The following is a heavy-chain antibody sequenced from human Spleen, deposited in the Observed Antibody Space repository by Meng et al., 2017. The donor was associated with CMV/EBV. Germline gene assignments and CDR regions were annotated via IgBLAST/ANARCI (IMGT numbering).Heavy chain of an antibody. D-gene: IGHD3-10*01. CDR2: INHSGST. Sequence: QLHEWGAGLLKPSETLSLTCAVYGGSFSGYYWSWIRQPPGKGLEWIGEINHSGSTNYNPSLKSRVTISVDTSKNQFSLKLSSVTAADTAVYYCVVSPSYGSGSDYWGQGTLVTVSS. CDR3: VVSPSYGSGSDY. V-gene: IGHV4-34*01. J-gene: IGHJ4*02. CDR1: GGSFSGYY.